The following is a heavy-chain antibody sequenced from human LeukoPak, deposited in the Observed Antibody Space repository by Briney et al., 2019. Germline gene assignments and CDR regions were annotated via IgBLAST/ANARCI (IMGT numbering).Heavy chain of an antibody. Sequence: GGSLRLSCAASGFTFSSYWMHWVHQAPGKGLVWVSRINTDGSSTSYADSVKGRFTISRDNAKNTLYLQMNSLRAEDTAVYYCARVSSSSPLLDYWGQGTLVTVSS. CDR1: GFTFSSYW. V-gene: IGHV3-74*01. D-gene: IGHD6-6*01. CDR3: ARVSSSSPLLDY. J-gene: IGHJ4*02. CDR2: INTDGSST.